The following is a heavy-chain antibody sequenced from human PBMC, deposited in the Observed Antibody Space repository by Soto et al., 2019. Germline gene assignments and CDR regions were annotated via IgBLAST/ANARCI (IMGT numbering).Heavy chain of an antibody. CDR2: IIPIVGTT. V-gene: IGHV1-69*13. Sequence: SVKVSCKASGGPLNTYAISWVRQAPGQGLEWVGGIIPIVGTTDYAQKFQGRVTITADESTSTTSMEVTSLRSEDTAVYFCALVESRDTGDPFWGPGPLVTVFS. D-gene: IGHD2-15*01. CDR1: GGPLNTYA. J-gene: IGHJ1*01. CDR3: ALVESRDTGDPF.